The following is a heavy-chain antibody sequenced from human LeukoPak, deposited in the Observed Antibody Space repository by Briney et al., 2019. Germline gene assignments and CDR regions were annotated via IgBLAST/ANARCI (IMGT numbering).Heavy chain of an antibody. J-gene: IGHJ4*02. D-gene: IGHD3-22*01. CDR2: ISGSGGST. Sequence: GGSLRLSCAASGFTFSSYAMSWVRQAPGKGLEWVSVISGSGGSTYYADSVKGRFTISRDNSKNTLYLQMNSLRAEDTAVYYCAKDSGMVYYYDSSGYAGFDYWGQGTLVTVSS. CDR3: AKDSGMVYYYDSSGYAGFDY. CDR1: GFTFSSYA. V-gene: IGHV3-23*01.